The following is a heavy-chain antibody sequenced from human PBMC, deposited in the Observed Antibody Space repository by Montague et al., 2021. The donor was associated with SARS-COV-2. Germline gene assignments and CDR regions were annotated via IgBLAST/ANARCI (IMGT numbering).Heavy chain of an antibody. CDR3: ARWDPQTLTLIGLRGKSASDY. Sequence: SETLSLTCAVYGGSFSGYYWTWIRQSPGKGLEWIAEINHSGTTNYNFNPSLRSRFTISVDTSKSQFFLKLSSVTDADTGVYYCARWDPQTLTLIGLRGKSASDYWGQGTLVTVSS. V-gene: IGHV4-34*01. CDR2: INHSGTT. CDR1: GGSFSGYY. J-gene: IGHJ4*02. D-gene: IGHD4-23*01.